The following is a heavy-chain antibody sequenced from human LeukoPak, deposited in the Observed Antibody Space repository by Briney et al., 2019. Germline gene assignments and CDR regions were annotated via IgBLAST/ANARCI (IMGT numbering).Heavy chain of an antibody. J-gene: IGHJ2*01. CDR2: IRNKPNNYAT. CDR1: GFTFTDSA. Sequence: GGSLRLSCAASGFTFTDSAMHWVRQASGKGLEWVGRIRNKPNNYATAYAASVKGRFTISRDDSKNTAFLQMNSLETEDTAVYYCTRRPFGGNTSPYWYFDIWGRGTLVTVSS. V-gene: IGHV3-73*01. D-gene: IGHD4-23*01. CDR3: TRRPFGGNTSPYWYFDI.